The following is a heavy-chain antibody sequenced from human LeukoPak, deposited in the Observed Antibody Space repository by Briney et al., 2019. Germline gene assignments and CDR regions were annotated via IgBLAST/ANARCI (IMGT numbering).Heavy chain of an antibody. Sequence: PGGALRISCALSGFTFSSYWLHLVRQAPGKGLEWVAVIWYDGSNKYYADSVKGRFTISRDNSKNTLYLQMNSLRTEDTAVYYCARDQAYFDYWGQGTLVTVSS. J-gene: IGHJ4*02. CDR2: IWYDGSNK. V-gene: IGHV3-33*01. CDR1: GFTFSSYW. CDR3: ARDQAYFDY.